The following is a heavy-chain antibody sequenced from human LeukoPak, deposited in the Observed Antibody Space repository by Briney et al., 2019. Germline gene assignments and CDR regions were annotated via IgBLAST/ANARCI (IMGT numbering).Heavy chain of an antibody. V-gene: IGHV3-53*01. Sequence: PGGSLRLSCAASRFTVSTYYMSWVRQAPGKGLECVSVISSGGSTYYADSVRGRFTISRDNSKNTLYLQMNSLRAEDTAIYYCARDPPYNYVWGQGTLVTVSS. CDR3: ARDPPYNYV. D-gene: IGHD3-10*02. J-gene: IGHJ4*02. CDR1: RFTVSTYY. CDR2: ISSGGST.